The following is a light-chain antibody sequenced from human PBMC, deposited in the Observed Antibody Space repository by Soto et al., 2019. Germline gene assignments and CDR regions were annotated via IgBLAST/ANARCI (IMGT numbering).Light chain of an antibody. CDR2: TTN. J-gene: IGLJ1*01. Sequence: QSVLTQPHSASGTPGQRVTISCSGSSSNIGTSSVHWFQQLPGTAPKLLISTTNQRPSGVPERFSGSKSGTSASLAISGLPSEDVADYSCAAWDDSLNGHVFRTVTKVTVL. V-gene: IGLV1-44*01. CDR3: AAWDDSLNGHV. CDR1: SSNIGTSS.